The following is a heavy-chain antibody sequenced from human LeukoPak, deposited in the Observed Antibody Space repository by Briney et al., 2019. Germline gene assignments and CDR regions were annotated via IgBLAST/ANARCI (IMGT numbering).Heavy chain of an antibody. J-gene: IGHJ4*02. V-gene: IGHV1-69*04. D-gene: IGHD2-2*01. CDR2: IIPILGIA. CDR1: GGTFSSYA. CDR3: ARAIPSPYYFDY. Sequence: SVKVSCKASGGTFSSYAISWVRQAPGQGLEWMGRIIPILGIANYAQKFQGRVTITADKSTSTAYMELSSLRSEDTAVYYCARAIPSPYYFDYWGQGTLVTASS.